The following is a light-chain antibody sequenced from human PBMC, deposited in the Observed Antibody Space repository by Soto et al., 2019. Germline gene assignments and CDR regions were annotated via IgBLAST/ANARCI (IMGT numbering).Light chain of an antibody. CDR3: SSYGGSNTVV. CDR1: SSDVGGYNY. Sequence: QSALTQPPSASGSPGQSVTISCTGSSSDVGGYNYVSWYQQHPGKAPKLMIYEVSKRPSGVPDHLSGSKSGNTASLTVSGLQAEDEADYCCSSYGGSNTVVFGGGTKLPS. CDR2: EVS. V-gene: IGLV2-8*01. J-gene: IGLJ2*01.